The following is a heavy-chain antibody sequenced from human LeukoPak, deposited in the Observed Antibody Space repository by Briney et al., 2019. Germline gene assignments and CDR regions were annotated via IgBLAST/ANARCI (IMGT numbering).Heavy chain of an antibody. J-gene: IGHJ5*02. Sequence: ASVKVSCKASGYGFSDVYFDWVRQAPGQGLEWMGWISPHSGATNYAQRFQGRVSMDASFDTAYMELSRLTSDDTAVYYCATSSTVTHTRDPWGQGTLVTVSS. V-gene: IGHV1-2*02. CDR3: ATSSTVTHTRDP. CDR1: GYGFSDVY. CDR2: ISPHSGAT. D-gene: IGHD1-1*01.